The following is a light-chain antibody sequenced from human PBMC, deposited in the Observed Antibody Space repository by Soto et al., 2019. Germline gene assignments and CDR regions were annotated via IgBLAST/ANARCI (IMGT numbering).Light chain of an antibody. CDR2: EVS. CDR1: SSDVGGYSF. J-gene: IGLJ1*01. Sequence: QSVLTQPASVSGSPGQSITISCTGTSSDVGGYSFVSWYQHHPGKAPRLLIYEVSDRPSGVSNRFSGSKSGNTASLTISGLQADDESDYYCSSYTSSSTYVFGTGTKVTVL. V-gene: IGLV2-14*01. CDR3: SSYTSSSTYV.